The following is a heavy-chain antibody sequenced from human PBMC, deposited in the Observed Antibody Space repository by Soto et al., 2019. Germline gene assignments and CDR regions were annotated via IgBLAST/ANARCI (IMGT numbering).Heavy chain of an antibody. CDR1: GGSVSSGSYY. V-gene: IGHV4-61*01. CDR2: IYYCGST. J-gene: IGHJ4*02. CDR3: ARVGSGYYFDY. D-gene: IGHD3-22*01. Sequence: QVQLQESGPGLVKPSETLSLTCTVSGGSVSSGSYYWSWIRQPPGKGLEWMGYIYYCGSTNYNPSLKSRVTISVDTSKNQFSLKLSSVTAADTAVYYCARVGSGYYFDYWGQGTLVTVSS.